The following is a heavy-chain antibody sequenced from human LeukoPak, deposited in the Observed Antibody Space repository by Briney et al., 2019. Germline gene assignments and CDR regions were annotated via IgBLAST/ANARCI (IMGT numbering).Heavy chain of an antibody. CDR1: GFTFSSCA. CDR3: ARDQGNSGVTDY. CDR2: ISYDGSKK. D-gene: IGHD7-27*01. V-gene: IGHV3-30-3*01. J-gene: IGHJ4*02. Sequence: GRSLRLSCAASGFTFSSCAMHWVRQAPGRGLEWVAVISYDGSKKYYADSVKGRFTISRDDSKNTLYLQMNSLRTEDTAVFYCARDQGNSGVTDYWGQGTLVTVSS.